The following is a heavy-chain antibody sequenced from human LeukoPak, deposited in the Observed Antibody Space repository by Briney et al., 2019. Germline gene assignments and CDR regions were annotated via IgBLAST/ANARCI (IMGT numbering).Heavy chain of an antibody. D-gene: IGHD3-10*01. CDR3: ARPTMVRGNDAFDI. CDR2: ISSSSSYI. J-gene: IGHJ3*02. CDR1: GFTFSSYS. V-gene: IGHV3-21*01. Sequence: PGGSLRLSCAASGFTFSSYSMNWVRQAPGKGLEWVSSISSSSSYIYYADSVKGRFTISRDNAKNSLYLQMNSLRAEDTAVYYCARPTMVRGNDAFDIWGQGTTVTVSS.